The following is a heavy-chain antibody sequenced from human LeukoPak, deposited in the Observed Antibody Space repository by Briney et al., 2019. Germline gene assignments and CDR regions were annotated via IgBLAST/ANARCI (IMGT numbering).Heavy chain of an antibody. Sequence: GGSLRLSCAASGFTFDDYAMHWVRQAPGKGLEWVSLISWDGGSTYYADSVKGRFTISRDNAKNTLHLQMNSLRAEDTAVYYCARDIVGALEWGQGALVTVSS. CDR1: GFTFDDYA. CDR2: ISWDGGST. CDR3: ARDIVGALE. V-gene: IGHV3-43D*03. J-gene: IGHJ4*02. D-gene: IGHD1-26*01.